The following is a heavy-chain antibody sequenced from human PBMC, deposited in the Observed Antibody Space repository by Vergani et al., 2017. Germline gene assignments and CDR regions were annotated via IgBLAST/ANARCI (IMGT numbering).Heavy chain of an antibody. V-gene: IGHV2-5*04. Sequence: QINLKESGPTLVKPTQTLTLTCTFSGFSLNTRGVSVAWIRQPQGKALDWLALIYWNDEQHYSPSLNNGVTITKDTSKNQVVLTMTNMDYVDTGTYYCVYRKTWCGTTVCFYPFYYCYYIDVWGKGTTVTVSS. CDR1: GFSLNTRGVS. CDR3: VYRKTWCGTTVCFYPFYYCYYIDV. J-gene: IGHJ6*03. CDR2: IYWNDEQ. D-gene: IGHD1-7*01.